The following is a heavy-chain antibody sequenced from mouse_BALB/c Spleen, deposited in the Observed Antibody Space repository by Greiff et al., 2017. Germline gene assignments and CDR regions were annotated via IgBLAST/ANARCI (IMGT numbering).Heavy chain of an antibody. Sequence: QVQLQQSGAELAKPGASVKMSCKASGYTFTSYWMHWVKQRPGQGLEWIGYINPSTGYTEYNQKFKDKATLTADKSSSTAYMQLSSLTSEDSAVYYCARGRIITTVVEGYWGQGTTLTVSS. D-gene: IGHD1-1*01. V-gene: IGHV1-7*01. CDR2: INPSTGYT. CDR1: GYTFTSYW. CDR3: ARGRIITTVVEGY. J-gene: IGHJ2*01.